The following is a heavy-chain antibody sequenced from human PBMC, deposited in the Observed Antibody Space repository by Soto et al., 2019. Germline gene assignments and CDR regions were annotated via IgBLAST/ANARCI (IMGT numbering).Heavy chain of an antibody. J-gene: IGHJ4*02. V-gene: IGHV4-34*01. CDR1: GGSFSAYY. D-gene: IGHD2-15*01. CDR3: AREGGYCSGGSCSLVDY. Sequence: QVQLQQWGAGLLKPSETLSLTCAVYGGSFSAYYWSWIRQPPGKGLEWIGEINHSGSTNSNPSLKSRVTVSVDTSENQFSLKLSSVTAADTAVYYCAREGGYCSGGSCSLVDYWGQGTLVTVSS. CDR2: INHSGST.